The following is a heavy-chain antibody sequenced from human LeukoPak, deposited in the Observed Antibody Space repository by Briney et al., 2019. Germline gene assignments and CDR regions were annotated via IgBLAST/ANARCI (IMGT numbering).Heavy chain of an antibody. Sequence: ASVKVSCKASGYTFTSYDINWVRQAPGQGLEWMGIINPSGGSTSYAQKFQGRVTMTRDTSTSTVYMELSSLRSEDTAVYYCARDHDSSGYSDYWGQGTLVTVSS. D-gene: IGHD3-22*01. V-gene: IGHV1-46*01. CDR1: GYTFTSYD. CDR2: INPSGGST. CDR3: ARDHDSSGYSDY. J-gene: IGHJ4*02.